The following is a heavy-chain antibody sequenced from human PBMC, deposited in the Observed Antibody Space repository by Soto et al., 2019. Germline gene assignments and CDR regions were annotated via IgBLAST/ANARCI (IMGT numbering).Heavy chain of an antibody. J-gene: IGHJ6*02. D-gene: IGHD3-3*01. CDR2: ISSSSSYI. CDR3: ARSWNYYYYYGMDV. Sequence: EVQLVESGGGLVNPGGSLILSCAPSGFTFSSYSMNGVRQAPGKWLEWVSSISSSSSYIYYADSVKGRFTISRDNAKNSLYLQMNSLRAEDTAVYYCARSWNYYYYYGMDVWGQGTTVTVSS. V-gene: IGHV3-21*01. CDR1: GFTFSSYS.